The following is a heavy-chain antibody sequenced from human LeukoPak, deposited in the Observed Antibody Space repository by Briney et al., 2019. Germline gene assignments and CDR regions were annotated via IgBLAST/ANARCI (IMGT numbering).Heavy chain of an antibody. CDR3: ASDAPGLLGY. V-gene: IGHV4-38-2*02. J-gene: IGHJ4*02. Sequence: SETLSLTCSVSGFSISSGLYWGWIRQPPGQGPEWIGNILHTGSTYYKSSLKSRVTISVDTPRNQFSLKLTSVTAADTAVYYCASDAPGLLGYWGQGTLVTVSS. D-gene: IGHD2-21*02. CDR1: GFSISSGLY. CDR2: ILHTGST.